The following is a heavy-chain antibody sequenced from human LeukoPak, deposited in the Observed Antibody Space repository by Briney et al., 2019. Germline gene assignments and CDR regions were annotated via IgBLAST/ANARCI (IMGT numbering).Heavy chain of an antibody. V-gene: IGHV1-2*02. CDR3: ARGTEGGSGWDLTY. CDR1: GYTFINFF. CDR2: INPNSGGT. J-gene: IGHJ4*02. Sequence: ASVKVSCTASGYTFINFFMHWVRQAPGQGLEWMGWINPNSGGTNLAQKFQGRVTMTRDTSISTAYMELSSLRSDDTAVYFCARGTEGGSGWDLTYWGQGTLVTVSS. D-gene: IGHD6-19*01.